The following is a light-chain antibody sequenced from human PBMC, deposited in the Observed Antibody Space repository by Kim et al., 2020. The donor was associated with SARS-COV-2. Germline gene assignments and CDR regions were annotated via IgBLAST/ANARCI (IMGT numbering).Light chain of an antibody. J-gene: IGKJ1*01. CDR3: QQANSFPPWT. CDR2: AAS. CDR1: QIISSW. V-gene: IGKV1-12*01. Sequence: SVGDRVTITCRASQIISSWLAWYQQKPGKAPKLLIFAASSLQSGVPSRFSGSGSGTDFTLTISSQQPEDFATYYCQQANSFPPWTFGQGTKVDIK.